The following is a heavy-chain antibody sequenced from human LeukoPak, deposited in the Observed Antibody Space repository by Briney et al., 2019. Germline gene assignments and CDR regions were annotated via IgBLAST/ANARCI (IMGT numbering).Heavy chain of an antibody. Sequence: SETLSLTCAVNGASFSGYYWSWIRQPPGKGLEWIGEINHSGSTNYNPSLKSRVTISVDTSKNQFSLKLSSVTAADTAVYYCAREVKTAFDYWGQGTLVTVSS. D-gene: IGHD4-23*01. CDR2: INHSGST. CDR3: AREVKTAFDY. CDR1: GASFSGYY. V-gene: IGHV4-34*01. J-gene: IGHJ4*02.